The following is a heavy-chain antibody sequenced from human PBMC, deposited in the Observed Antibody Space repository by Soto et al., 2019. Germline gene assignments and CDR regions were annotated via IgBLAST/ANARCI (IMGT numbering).Heavy chain of an antibody. J-gene: IGHJ6*02. D-gene: IGHD6-19*01. V-gene: IGHV3-23*01. CDR2: ISGSGGST. Sequence: GGSLRLSCAASGFTFSSYAMSWVRQAPGEGLEWVSAISGSGGSTYYADSVKGRFTISRDNSKNTLYLQMNSLRAEDTAVYYCAKESYSSGQNAYYYYGMDVWGQGTTVTVSS. CDR1: GFTFSSYA. CDR3: AKESYSSGQNAYYYYGMDV.